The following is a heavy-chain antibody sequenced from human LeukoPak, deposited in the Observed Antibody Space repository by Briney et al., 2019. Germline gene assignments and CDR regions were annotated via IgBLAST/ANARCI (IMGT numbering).Heavy chain of an antibody. CDR2: INPSGGST. D-gene: IGHD6-13*01. CDR3: GRDPPGTGIAAAGNDY. CDR1: GYTFTSYY. V-gene: IGHV1-46*01. J-gene: IGHJ4*02. Sequence: ASVKVSCKASGYTFTSYYMHWVRQAPGQGLEWMGIINPSGGSTSYAQKFQGRVTMTRDTSTSTVYMELSSLRSEDTAVYYCGRDPPGTGIAAAGNDYWGQGTLVAGSS.